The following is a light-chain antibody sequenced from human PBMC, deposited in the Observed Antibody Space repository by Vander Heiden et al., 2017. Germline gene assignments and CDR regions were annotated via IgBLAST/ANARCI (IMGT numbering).Light chain of an antibody. CDR2: AAS. V-gene: IGKV1-8*01. Sequence: AIRMTQSPSSFSASTGDRVTITCRASQGIRSYLAWYQQKPGKAPKLLIYAASTWQSGVSSRFSGSGDGTDFTLTISCRQSEDFAAYYCQQHESYPMCTFGQGTKLDIK. CDR3: QQHESYPMCT. CDR1: QGIRSY. J-gene: IGKJ2*02.